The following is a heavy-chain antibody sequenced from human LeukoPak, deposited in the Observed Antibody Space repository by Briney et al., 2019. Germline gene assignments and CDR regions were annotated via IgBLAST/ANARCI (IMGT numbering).Heavy chain of an antibody. J-gene: IGHJ4*02. V-gene: IGHV3-23*01. Sequence: PGGSLRLSCAASGFTFSSYAMSWVRQAPGKGLEWVSVISGSGGSTYYADSVKGRFTISRDNSKNTLYLQMNSLRAEDTAVYYCAKQYCSGGSCYLRYSGEIDYWGQGTLVTVSS. D-gene: IGHD2-15*01. CDR1: GFTFSSYA. CDR2: ISGSGGST. CDR3: AKQYCSGGSCYLRYSGEIDY.